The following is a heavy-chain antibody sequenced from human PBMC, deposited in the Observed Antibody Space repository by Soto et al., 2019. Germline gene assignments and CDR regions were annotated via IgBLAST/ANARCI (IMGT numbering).Heavy chain of an antibody. CDR3: ARQLPGYCSGGSCYSSFQH. CDR1: GFTFSSYA. CDR2: ISRSGGST. D-gene: IGHD2-15*01. V-gene: IGHV3-23*01. J-gene: IGHJ1*01. Sequence: EVQLLESGGGLVQPGGSLRLSCAASGFTFSSYAMSWVRQAPGKGLEWVSAISRSGGSTYYADSVKGRFTISRDNSKNTLYLQMNSLRAEDTAVYYCARQLPGYCSGGSCYSSFQHWGQGTLVTVSS.